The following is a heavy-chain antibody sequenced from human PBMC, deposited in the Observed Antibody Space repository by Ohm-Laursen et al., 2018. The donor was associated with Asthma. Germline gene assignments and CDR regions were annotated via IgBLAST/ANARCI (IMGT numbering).Heavy chain of an antibody. D-gene: IGHD2-21*02. CDR1: GRPITSGAYY. CDR2: IYHTGKT. V-gene: IGHV4-31*03. Sequence: SDTLSLTCTVSGRPITSGAYYWTWIRQHPGKGLEYVGCIYHTGKTYYNPSLQSRLTLSVDTSKNHFSLKLNSVTAADTAVYFCARDDDCMGFDNWGQGTLVTVSS. J-gene: IGHJ4*02. CDR3: ARDDDCMGFDN.